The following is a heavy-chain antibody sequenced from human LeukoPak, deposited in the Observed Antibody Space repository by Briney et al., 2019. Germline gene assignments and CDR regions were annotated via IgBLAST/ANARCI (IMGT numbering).Heavy chain of an antibody. CDR2: MSYDGSNK. D-gene: IGHD4-17*01. Sequence: GRSLRLSCAASGFTFSSYAMHWVRQAPGKGPEWVAVMSYDGSNKYYAESMKGRFTISRDNSKNTVYLQMNSLRVEDTAVYYCARAERPCQYGDYEFYYWGQGTLVTVSS. CDR3: ARAERPCQYGDYEFYY. J-gene: IGHJ4*02. CDR1: GFTFSSYA. V-gene: IGHV3-30*01.